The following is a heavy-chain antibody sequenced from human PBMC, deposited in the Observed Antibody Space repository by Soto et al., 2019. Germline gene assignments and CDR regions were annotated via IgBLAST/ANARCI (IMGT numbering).Heavy chain of an antibody. CDR3: ARGSGIVALPGELEDVNYDY. V-gene: IGHV4-34*01. J-gene: IGHJ4*02. CDR2: INESGST. Sequence: QVQLQQWGAGLVKPSETLSLSCAVYGQSFSGHSWAWIRQPPGKGLEWIGEINESGSTYYNPSLKSRVTISTDTSKNQFSLKLSSVSAADPAAYFCARGSGIVALPGELEDVNYDYWGQGTLVNVSS. D-gene: IGHD1-1*01. CDR1: GQSFSGHS.